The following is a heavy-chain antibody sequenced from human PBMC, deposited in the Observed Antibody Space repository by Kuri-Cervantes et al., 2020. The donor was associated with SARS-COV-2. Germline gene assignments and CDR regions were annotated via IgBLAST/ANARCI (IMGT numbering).Heavy chain of an antibody. Sequence: SETLSLTCAVYGGSFSGYYWSWIRQPPGKGLEWIGEINHSGSTNYNPSLKSRVTISVDTSKNQFSLKLSSVTATDTAVYYCARDAFVATPAYYYYYGMDVWGQGTTVTVSS. J-gene: IGHJ6*02. V-gene: IGHV4-34*01. CDR1: GGSFSGYY. D-gene: IGHD2-21*01. CDR2: INHSGST. CDR3: ARDAFVATPAYYYYYGMDV.